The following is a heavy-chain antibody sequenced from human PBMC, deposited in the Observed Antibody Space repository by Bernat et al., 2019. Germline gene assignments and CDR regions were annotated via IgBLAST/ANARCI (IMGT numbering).Heavy chain of an antibody. V-gene: IGHV3-33*01. J-gene: IGHJ4*02. D-gene: IGHD2-2*01. Sequence: QVQLVESGGGVVQPGRSLRLSCAASGFTLSGYGMHWVRQAPGKGLEWVAVIWYDGTNIYYADSVKGRFTISRDISRNTLYLQMNSLRAEDTAVYYCAIDRVVVTGRGCKDYWGQGTLVTVCS. CDR2: IWYDGTNI. CDR3: AIDRVVVTGRGCKDY. CDR1: GFTLSGYG.